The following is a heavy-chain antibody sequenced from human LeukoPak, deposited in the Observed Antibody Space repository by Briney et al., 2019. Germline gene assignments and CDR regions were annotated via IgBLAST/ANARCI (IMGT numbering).Heavy chain of an antibody. CDR3: AKSDCGSDGCKLLNY. D-gene: IGHD2-21*01. V-gene: IGHV3-23*01. CDR2: INGSGDAT. Sequence: GGSLRLSCAAPGFIFSHYTMTWVRQAPGKGLEWVSSINGSGDATKYADFVMGRFTISRDNSKNTVSLQMNSLRAEDTAVYYCAKSDCGSDGCKLLNYWGQGTLVMASS. CDR1: GFIFSHYT. J-gene: IGHJ4*02.